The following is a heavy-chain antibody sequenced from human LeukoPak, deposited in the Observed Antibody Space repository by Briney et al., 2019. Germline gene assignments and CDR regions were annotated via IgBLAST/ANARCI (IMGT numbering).Heavy chain of an antibody. CDR2: INWNGGST. V-gene: IGHV3-20*04. J-gene: IGHJ4*02. CDR1: GFIFDDFG. D-gene: IGHD6-13*01. Sequence: GGSLRLSCAASGFIFDDFGMSWLRQAPGKGLELVSGINWNGGSTSYADSVKGRFTISRDNAKNSLYLQMNSLRAEDTAFYYCARDKAAAGTLFDYWGQGTLVTVSS. CDR3: ARDKAAAGTLFDY.